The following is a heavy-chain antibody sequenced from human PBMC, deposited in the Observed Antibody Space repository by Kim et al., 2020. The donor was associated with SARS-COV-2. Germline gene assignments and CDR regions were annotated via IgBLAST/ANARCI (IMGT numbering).Heavy chain of an antibody. CDR2: IKSKTDGGTT. Sequence: GGSLRLSCAAPGFTFSNAWMSWVRQAPGKGLEWVGRIKSKTDGGTTDYAAPVKGRFTISRDDSKNTLYLQMNSLKTEDTAVYYCTTLLRYFDWLAVKYYYYGMDVWGQGTTVTVSS. CDR1: GFTFSNAW. CDR3: TTLLRYFDWLAVKYYYYGMDV. D-gene: IGHD3-9*01. V-gene: IGHV3-15*01. J-gene: IGHJ6*02.